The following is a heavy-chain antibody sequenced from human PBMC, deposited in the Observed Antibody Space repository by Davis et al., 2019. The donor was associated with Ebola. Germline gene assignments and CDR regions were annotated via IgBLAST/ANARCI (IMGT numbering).Heavy chain of an antibody. V-gene: IGHV1-3*01. Sequence: AASVKVSCKASGYTFTSYAMHWVRQAPGQRLEWMGWINAGNGNTKYLQKFQGRVTITRDTSASTAYMELSSLRSEDTAVYYCARAPVVVPAAILDYYSGMDVWGQGTTVTVSS. CDR3: ARAPVVVPAAILDYYSGMDV. J-gene: IGHJ6*02. D-gene: IGHD2-2*01. CDR2: INAGNGNT. CDR1: GYTFTSYA.